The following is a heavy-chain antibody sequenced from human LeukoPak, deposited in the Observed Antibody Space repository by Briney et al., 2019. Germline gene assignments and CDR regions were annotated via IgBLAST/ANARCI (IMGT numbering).Heavy chain of an antibody. CDR1: GFTFSSYS. D-gene: IGHD2-15*01. Sequence: GGSLTLSCAASGFTFSSYSMNWVRHAPGKGLEWVSSINIRSDYIYYADSVKGRFTISRDNAKNSLYLQMNSLRVEDTGVYYCAGSIGSWYDPWGLGTMVTVSS. CDR2: INIRSDYI. J-gene: IGHJ5*02. V-gene: IGHV3-21*01. CDR3: AGSIGSWYDP.